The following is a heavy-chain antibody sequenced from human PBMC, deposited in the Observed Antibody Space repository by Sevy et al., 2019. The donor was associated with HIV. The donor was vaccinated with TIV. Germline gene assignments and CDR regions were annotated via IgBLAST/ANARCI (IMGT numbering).Heavy chain of an antibody. D-gene: IGHD3-22*01. CDR2: IKQDGSEK. Sequence: GGSLRLSCAASGFTFSSYWMSWVRQAPGKGLEWVANIKQDGSEKYYVDSVKGRFTISRDNPKNSVYLQMNSLRAEDTAVYYCARERSYYDSTGYHDWGQRTLVTVSS. J-gene: IGHJ4*02. CDR3: ARERSYYDSTGYHD. V-gene: IGHV3-7*01. CDR1: GFTFSSYW.